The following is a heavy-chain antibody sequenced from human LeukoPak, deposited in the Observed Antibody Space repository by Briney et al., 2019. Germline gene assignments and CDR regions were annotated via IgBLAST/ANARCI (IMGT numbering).Heavy chain of an antibody. V-gene: IGHV3-23*01. CDR1: GFTFSSYA. Sequence: GGSLRLSCAASGFTFSSYAMSWVRQAPGKGLEWVSAISGSGGSTYYADSVKGRFTISRDNSKNALYLQMNSLRAEDTAVYYCAKTRIQLWSNDAFDIWGQGTMVTVSS. CDR2: ISGSGGST. D-gene: IGHD5-18*01. J-gene: IGHJ3*02. CDR3: AKTRIQLWSNDAFDI.